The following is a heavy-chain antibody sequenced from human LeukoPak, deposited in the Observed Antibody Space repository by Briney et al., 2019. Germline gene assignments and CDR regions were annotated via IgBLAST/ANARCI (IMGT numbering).Heavy chain of an antibody. CDR3: ARRGWERLHLDY. V-gene: IGHV5-51*01. J-gene: IGHJ4*02. Sequence: GESLMIFSNGSSYSFTSYWNGWVSQMPGPGLELKGISYPCHSGTSYNTSFQSHVTISADRSISTAFPQRSSLKAADTAVFYCARRGWERLHLDYRGEGALVTVSS. CDR1: SYSFTSYW. D-gene: IGHD1-26*01. CDR2: SYPCHSGT.